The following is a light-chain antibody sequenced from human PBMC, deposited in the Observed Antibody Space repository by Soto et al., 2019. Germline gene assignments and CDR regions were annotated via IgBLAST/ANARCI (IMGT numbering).Light chain of an antibody. V-gene: IGKV1-5*03. Sequence: DVQMTQSTSTLSASVGDRVTITCRASQSVNTWLAWFQQKPGKAPKVLIYRASNLEIGVPSRFSGSGSGTEFILTISSLQPDDFATYYCQQYSGYPWTFGQGTKVEIK. J-gene: IGKJ1*01. CDR3: QQYSGYPWT. CDR1: QSVNTW. CDR2: RAS.